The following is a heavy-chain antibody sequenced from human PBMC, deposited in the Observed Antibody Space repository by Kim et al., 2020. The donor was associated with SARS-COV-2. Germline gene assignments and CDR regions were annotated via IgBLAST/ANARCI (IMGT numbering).Heavy chain of an antibody. CDR3: ARDLGGPGGPILY. J-gene: IGHJ4*02. CDR1: GFTFDLFA. CDR2: INWNGDNT. V-gene: IGHV3-20*04. Sequence: GGSLRLSCAASGFTFDLFAMNWVRQAPGKGLEWVSDINWNGDNTGYADSVKGRFTISRDNAKNSLYLQMDSLRAEDTALYYCARDLGGPGGPILYWGQGTLVTVSS. D-gene: IGHD3-16*01.